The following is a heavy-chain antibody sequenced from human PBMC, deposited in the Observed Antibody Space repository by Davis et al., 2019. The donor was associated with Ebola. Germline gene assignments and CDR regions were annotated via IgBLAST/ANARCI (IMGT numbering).Heavy chain of an antibody. Sequence: MPLETLSLTCTVSGGSISSSSYYWGWIRQPPGKGLEWIGSIYYSGSTYYNPSLKGRVTISVDTSKNQFSLKLSSVTAADTAVYYCAGAGYTSGWNFASWGQGTLVTISS. D-gene: IGHD6-19*01. J-gene: IGHJ4*02. CDR2: IYYSGST. V-gene: IGHV4-39*07. CDR3: AGAGYTSGWNFAS. CDR1: GGSISSSSYY.